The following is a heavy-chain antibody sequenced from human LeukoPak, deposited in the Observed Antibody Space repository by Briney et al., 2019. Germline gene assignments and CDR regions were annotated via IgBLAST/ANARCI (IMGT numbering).Heavy chain of an antibody. J-gene: IGHJ4*02. V-gene: IGHV4-59*01. D-gene: IGHD1-14*01. CDR3: ARHTYGNFDY. CDR2: IYYSGST. Sequence: SETLSLTCGVFGGSFSGYYWSWIRQPPGKGPEWIGYIYYSGSTNYNPSLKSRVTISVDTSKNQFSLKLSSVTAADTAVYYCARHTYGNFDYWGQGTLVTVSS. CDR1: GGSFSGYY.